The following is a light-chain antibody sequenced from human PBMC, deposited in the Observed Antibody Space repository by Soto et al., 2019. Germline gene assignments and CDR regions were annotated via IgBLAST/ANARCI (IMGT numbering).Light chain of an antibody. CDR2: EVN. Sequence: QSVLTQPASVSGSPGQSITISCTGTSGDVGNYDYVSWYQKYPGKAPKLLIYEVNNRPSGVSDRFSGSKSGNTASLTISGLQAEDEADYYCCSYTRTNTHIMFGGGTKLTVL. J-gene: IGLJ3*02. V-gene: IGLV2-14*01. CDR3: CSYTRTNTHIM. CDR1: SGDVGNYDY.